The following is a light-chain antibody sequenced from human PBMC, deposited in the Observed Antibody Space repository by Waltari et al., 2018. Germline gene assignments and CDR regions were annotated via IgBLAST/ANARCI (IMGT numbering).Light chain of an antibody. J-gene: IGLJ3*02. CDR1: SGHSSNI. V-gene: IGLV4-69*01. CDR2: VNSDGSH. CDR3: QTGGHGTWV. Sequence: QLVLTQSPSASASLGASVKLTCTLSSGHSSNIIAWLQQQSEKGPRYLMKVNSDGSHSKGDEIPARFSGSSSGAERYLTISTVQSEDEADYYCQTGGHGTWVFGGGTKLTVL.